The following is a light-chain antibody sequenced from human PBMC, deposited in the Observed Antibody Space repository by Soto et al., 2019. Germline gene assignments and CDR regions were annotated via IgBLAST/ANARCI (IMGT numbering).Light chain of an antibody. CDR2: EVS. J-gene: IGLJ1*01. CDR3: QSYDSSLSGYV. V-gene: IGLV2-14*01. CDR1: SSDVGAYNY. Sequence: QSVLPQPASVSGPPGQSITISCTGTSSDVGAYNYVSWYQQHPGKAPKLMIYEVSNRPSGVSNRFSGSKSGNTASLTISGLQAEDEADYYCQSYDSSLSGYVFGTGTKVTVL.